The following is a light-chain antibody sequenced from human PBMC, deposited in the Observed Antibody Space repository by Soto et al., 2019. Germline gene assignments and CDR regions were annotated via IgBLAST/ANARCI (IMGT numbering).Light chain of an antibody. V-gene: IGLV1-36*01. Sequence: QPVLTQPPSASGTPGQRVTISCSGSSSNIGSNTVNWYQQFPGKAPKLLIYYDDLVPSGVSDRFSGSKSGTSASLAISGLQSEDEADYYCAAWDDSLNGVVFGGGTKVTVL. CDR1: SSNIGSNT. CDR2: YDD. J-gene: IGLJ2*01. CDR3: AAWDDSLNGVV.